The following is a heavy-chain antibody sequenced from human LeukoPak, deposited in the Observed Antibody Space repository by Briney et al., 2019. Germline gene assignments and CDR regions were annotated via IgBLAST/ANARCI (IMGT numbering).Heavy chain of an antibody. Sequence: GSLRLSCAASGFTVSSNYMSWVRQAPGKGLEWVSVIYSGGSTYYADSVKGRFTISRDNSKNTLYLQMNSLRAEDTAVYYCARGTPSSSGWLYNGMDVWGQGTTVTVSS. J-gene: IGHJ6*02. V-gene: IGHV3-53*05. D-gene: IGHD6-19*01. CDR2: IYSGGST. CDR1: GFTVSSNY. CDR3: ARGTPSSSGWLYNGMDV.